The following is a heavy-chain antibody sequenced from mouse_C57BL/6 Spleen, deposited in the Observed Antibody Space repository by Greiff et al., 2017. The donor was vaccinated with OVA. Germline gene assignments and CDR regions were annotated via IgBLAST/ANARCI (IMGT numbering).Heavy chain of an antibody. CDR1: GFTFSDFY. Sequence: EVQRVESGGGLVQSGRSLRLSCATSGFTFSDFYMEWVRQAPGKGLEWIAASRNKANDYTTEYSASVKGRFIVSRDTSQSILYLQMNALRAEDTAIYYCARGDPFYLYAMDYWGQGTSVTVSS. V-gene: IGHV7-1*01. CDR2: SRNKANDYTT. J-gene: IGHJ4*01. CDR3: ARGDPFYLYAMDY. D-gene: IGHD5-5*01.